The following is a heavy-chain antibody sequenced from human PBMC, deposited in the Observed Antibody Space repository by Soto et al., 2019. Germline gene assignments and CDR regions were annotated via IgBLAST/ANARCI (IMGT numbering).Heavy chain of an antibody. Sequence: SETLSLTCAVYGGSFSGYYWSWIRQPPGKGLEWIGEINHSGSTNYNPSLKSRVTISVDTSKNQFSLKLSPATAADTAVYYFARGSHLYISINGFEPWGQGTLVTVSA. V-gene: IGHV4-34*01. CDR2: INHSGST. J-gene: IGHJ5*02. CDR1: GGSFSGYY. D-gene: IGHD6-13*01. CDR3: ARGSHLYISINGFEP.